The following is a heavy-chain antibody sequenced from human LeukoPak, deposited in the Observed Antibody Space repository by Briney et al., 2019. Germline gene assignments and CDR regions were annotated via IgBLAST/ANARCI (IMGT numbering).Heavy chain of an antibody. CDR1: GFTFSSYG. Sequence: GRSLRLSRAASGFTFSSYGMHWVRQAPGKGLEWVAVISYDGSNKYYADSVKGRFTISRDNSKNTLYLQMNSLRAEDTAVYYCARDLNWYFDLWGRGTLVTVSS. J-gene: IGHJ2*01. CDR2: ISYDGSNK. CDR3: ARDLNWYFDL. V-gene: IGHV3-30*03.